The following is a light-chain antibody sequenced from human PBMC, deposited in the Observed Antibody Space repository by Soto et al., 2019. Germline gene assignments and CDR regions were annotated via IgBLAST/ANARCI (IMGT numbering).Light chain of an antibody. CDR2: RSD. CDR1: RFNIGSNF. Sequence: QSVLTQPPSVSGTPGQRVIISCSGSRFNIGSNFVYWYQQFPGKAPKQLIYRSDQRPSGVPLRFSGSKSGNSASLAISGLRSEDEADYYCATWDDSLSGAVFGGGTQLTVL. CDR3: ATWDDSLSGAV. V-gene: IGLV1-47*01. J-gene: IGLJ7*01.